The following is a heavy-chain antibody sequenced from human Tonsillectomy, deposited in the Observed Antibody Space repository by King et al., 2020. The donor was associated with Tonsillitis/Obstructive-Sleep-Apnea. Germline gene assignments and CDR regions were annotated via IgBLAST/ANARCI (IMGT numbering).Heavy chain of an antibody. CDR2: ISYDGSNK. J-gene: IGHJ3*02. CDR3: ARVCDYRYDLWSGYPPDDAFDI. CDR1: GFTFSSYA. D-gene: IGHD3-3*01. Sequence: QVQLVESGGGVVQPGRSLRLSCAASGFTFSSYAMHWVRQAPGKGLEWVAVISYDGSNKYYADSVKGRFTISRDNSKNTLYLQMNSLRAEDTAVYYCARVCDYRYDLWSGYPPDDAFDIWGQGTMVTVSS. V-gene: IGHV3-30*04.